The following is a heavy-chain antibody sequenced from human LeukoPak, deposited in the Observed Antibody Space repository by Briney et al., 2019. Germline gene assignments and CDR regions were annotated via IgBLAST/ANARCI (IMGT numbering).Heavy chain of an antibody. J-gene: IGHJ4*02. CDR3: AKAKYCSAGTCYFDY. Sequence: PGGSLRLSCADSGFTFSSYALSWVPQAPGKGLEWVSTITASGDSTYYADSVKGRLTISRDNSKNTLYLQMSSLRAEDTALYYCAKAKYCSAGTCYFDYWGQGTLVTVSS. D-gene: IGHD2-15*01. CDR1: GFTFSSYA. CDR2: ITASGDST. V-gene: IGHV3-23*01.